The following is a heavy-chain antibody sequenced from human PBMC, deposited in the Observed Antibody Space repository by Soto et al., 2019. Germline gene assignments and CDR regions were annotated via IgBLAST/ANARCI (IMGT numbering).Heavy chain of an antibody. Sequence: GGSLRLSCAASGFTFSSYAMSWVRQAPGKGLEWVSAISGSGGSTYYADSVKGRITISRDNSKNTLYLQMNSLRAEDTAVYYCAKVPPAAGTDIPAEYFQHWGQGTLVTVSS. CDR2: ISGSGGST. J-gene: IGHJ1*01. CDR3: AKVPPAAGTDIPAEYFQH. D-gene: IGHD6-13*01. CDR1: GFTFSSYA. V-gene: IGHV3-23*01.